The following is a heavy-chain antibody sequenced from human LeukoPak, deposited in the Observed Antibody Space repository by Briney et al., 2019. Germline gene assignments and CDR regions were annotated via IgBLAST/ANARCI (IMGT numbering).Heavy chain of an antibody. CDR1: GYTFTGYY. Sequence: GAPVKPSCKASGYTFTGYYMHWVRQAPGQGLEWMGWINPNSGGKNYAQKFQGRVTMTRDTSISTAYMELSRLRSDDTAVYYCARGGISGTVTTSVAGGMDVWGQGTMVTVSS. CDR3: ARGGISGTVTTSVAGGMDV. J-gene: IGHJ6*02. CDR2: INPNSGGK. D-gene: IGHD4-11*01. V-gene: IGHV1-2*02.